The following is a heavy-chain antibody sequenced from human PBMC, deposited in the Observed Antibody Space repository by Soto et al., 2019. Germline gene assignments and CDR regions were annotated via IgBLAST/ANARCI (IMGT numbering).Heavy chain of an antibody. Sequence: QVQLVQSGAEVKKPGASVKVSCKVSGYTLNEVAMHWVRQAPGTGLEWLGGFDPDEAETIYAQHFQGRVTMTEDTSTDTVYMESSSLRSEDTALYFCTTYHGDYNFDHWGQGTLVTVSS. CDR2: FDPDEAET. CDR1: GYTLNEVA. D-gene: IGHD4-17*01. V-gene: IGHV1-24*01. CDR3: TTYHGDYNFDH. J-gene: IGHJ5*02.